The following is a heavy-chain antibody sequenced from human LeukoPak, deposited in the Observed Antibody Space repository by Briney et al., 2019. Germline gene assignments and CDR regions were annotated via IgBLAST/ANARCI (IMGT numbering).Heavy chain of an antibody. CDR1: GFSFGSYA. CDR3: GSGPVGTTVP. Sequence: GGSLRLSCAASGFSFGSYAMGWTRQAPGQGLEWVSAISGSGSHANYAESVKGRFPISRDNSKNTLYLQMHSLIAADTAVYYCGSGPVGTTVPWGQGTLVTVSS. D-gene: IGHD1-1*01. CDR2: ISGSGSHA. V-gene: IGHV3-23*01. J-gene: IGHJ5*02.